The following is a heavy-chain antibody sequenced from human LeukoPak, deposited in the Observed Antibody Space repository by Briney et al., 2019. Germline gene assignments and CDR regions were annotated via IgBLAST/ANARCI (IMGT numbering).Heavy chain of an antibody. D-gene: IGHD2-15*01. J-gene: IGHJ4*02. CDR1: GGSFSGFY. CDR3: ARHGTEVVVAATGCDY. CDR2: INHSGST. Sequence: PSETLSLTCAVYGGSFSGFYWSWIRQPPGKGLEWIGEINHSGSTNYNPSLKSRVTISVDTSKNQFSLKLSSVTAADTAVYYCARHGTEVVVAATGCDYWGQGTLVTVSS. V-gene: IGHV4-34*01.